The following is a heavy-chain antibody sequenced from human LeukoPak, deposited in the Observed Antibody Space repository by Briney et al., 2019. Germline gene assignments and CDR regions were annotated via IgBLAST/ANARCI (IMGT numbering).Heavy chain of an antibody. D-gene: IGHD6-19*01. CDR3: ARAGYSSGWYFHYYYYMDV. J-gene: IGHJ6*03. V-gene: IGHV4-39*07. Sequence: SETLSLTCTVSSGSISTSNYYWGWVRQPPGKALEWIGNIFYSGSTYYSPSLKSRVTISLDTSRNQFSLKLNSVTAADTAVYYCARAGYSSGWYFHYYYYMDVWGKGTTVTVSS. CDR2: IFYSGST. CDR1: SGSISTSNYY.